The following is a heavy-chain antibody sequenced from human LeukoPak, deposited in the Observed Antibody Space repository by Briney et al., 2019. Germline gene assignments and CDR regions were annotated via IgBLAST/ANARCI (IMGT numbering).Heavy chain of an antibody. V-gene: IGHV5-51*01. J-gene: IGHJ5*02. CDR3: ARRTDYWFDP. D-gene: IGHD3/OR15-3a*01. CDR1: GYSFTTYW. Sequence: GESLKISCKASGYSFTTYWIGWVRQIPGKGLEWMGIIYPGDFDIRYSPSFHGQVTISAAKSISTAYLQWSSLKASDNAMYYCARRTDYWFDPWGQGTLVTVSS. CDR2: IYPGDFDI.